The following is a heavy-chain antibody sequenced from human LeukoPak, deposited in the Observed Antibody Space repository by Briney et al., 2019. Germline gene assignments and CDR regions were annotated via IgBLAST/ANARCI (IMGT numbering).Heavy chain of an antibody. J-gene: IGHJ4*02. V-gene: IGHV4-61*01. CDR1: NGSINFVSYY. CDR3: ARDGAGMTGTGLDY. Sequence: TSETLSRTCTISNGSINFVSYYWSWIRQPPGKGQEWLGYIHYTGNTIYNPSLKSRVTISMDTAKNQFSLKVSSVTAADTAVYYCARDGAGMTGTGLDYWGQGILANVSS. D-gene: IGHD3-9*01. CDR2: IHYTGNT.